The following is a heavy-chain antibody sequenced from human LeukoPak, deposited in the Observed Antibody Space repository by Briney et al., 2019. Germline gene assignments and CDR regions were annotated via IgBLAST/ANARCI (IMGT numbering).Heavy chain of an antibody. D-gene: IGHD1-1*01. V-gene: IGHV3-7*01. J-gene: IGHJ4*02. CDR1: GFSVGTFW. CDR3: VRGGWELDY. CDR2: IKEDRTAD. Sequence: GGSRRLSCAASGFSVGTFWLAWFGRAPGRGLEWVAHIKEDRTADYYVDSVKGRFSISKDDGKNSLHLQMNSLRVEDTAVYYCVRGGWELDYWGQGTLVTVSS.